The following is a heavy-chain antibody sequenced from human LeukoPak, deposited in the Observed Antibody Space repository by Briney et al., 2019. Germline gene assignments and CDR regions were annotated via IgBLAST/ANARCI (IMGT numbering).Heavy chain of an antibody. CDR2: IYTSGST. J-gene: IGHJ6*02. D-gene: IGHD3-22*01. V-gene: IGHV4-4*07. Sequence: SETLSPTCTVSGGSISSYYWSWIRQPAGKGLEWIGRIYTSGSTNYNPSLKSRVTMSVDTSKNQFSLKLSSVTAADTAVYYCARDRGYYDSSGYSYYYGMDVWGQGTTVTVSS. CDR1: GGSISSYY. CDR3: ARDRGYYDSSGYSYYYGMDV.